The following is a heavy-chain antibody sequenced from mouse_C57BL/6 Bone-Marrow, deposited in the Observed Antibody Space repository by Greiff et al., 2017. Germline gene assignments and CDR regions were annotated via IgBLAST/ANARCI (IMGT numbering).Heavy chain of an antibody. Sequence: VHVKQSGAELVRPGASVKLSCTASGFNIKDDYMHWVKQRPEQGLEWIGWIDPENGDTEYASKFQGKATITADTSSNTAYLQLSSLASEDTAVYYCTTRRFLDYWGQGTSVTVSS. V-gene: IGHV14-4*01. CDR3: TTRRFLDY. J-gene: IGHJ4*01. CDR2: IDPENGDT. CDR1: GFNIKDDY.